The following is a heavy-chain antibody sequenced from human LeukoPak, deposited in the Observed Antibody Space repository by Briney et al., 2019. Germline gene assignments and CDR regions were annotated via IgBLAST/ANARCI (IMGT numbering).Heavy chain of an antibody. CDR1: GFTFDDYA. J-gene: IGHJ4*02. D-gene: IGHD3-3*01. Sequence: GRSLRLSCAASGFTFDDYAMHWVRQAPGKGLEWVSGISWNSGSIGYADSVKGRFTTSRDNAKNSLYLQMNSLRAEDTALYYCAKDRADFWSGYNDYWGQGTLVTVSS. CDR2: ISWNSGSI. CDR3: AKDRADFWSGYNDY. V-gene: IGHV3-9*01.